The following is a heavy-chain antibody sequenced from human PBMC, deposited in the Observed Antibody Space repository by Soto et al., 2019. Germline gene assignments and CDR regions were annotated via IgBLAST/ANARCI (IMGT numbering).Heavy chain of an antibody. J-gene: IGHJ5*02. CDR2: IYYSGST. V-gene: IGHV4-39*01. CDR3: ARMSSYDYVWGSYRYSWFDP. D-gene: IGHD3-16*02. CDR1: GGSISSSSYY. Sequence: QLQLQESGPGLVKPSETLSLTCTVSGGSISSSSYYWGWIRQPPGKGLEWIGSIYYSGSTYYNPSLKSRVTISVDTSKNQFSLKLSSVTAADTAVYYCARMSSYDYVWGSYRYSWFDPWGQGTLVTVSS.